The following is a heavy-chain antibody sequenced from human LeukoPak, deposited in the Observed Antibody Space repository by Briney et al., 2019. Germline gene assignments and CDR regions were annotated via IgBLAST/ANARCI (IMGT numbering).Heavy chain of an antibody. D-gene: IGHD3-10*01. Sequence: GGSLKLPWEPLELPLEIFAWSGFGKAPGKGLDGSSVIIWNGGSTGYADSVKGRFTISRDNAKNSLYLQMNSLRAEDTALYHCARDGSGSYYLSYYGMDVWGQGTTVTVSS. CDR2: IIWNGGST. CDR1: ELPLEIFA. J-gene: IGHJ6*02. V-gene: IGHV3-20*01. CDR3: ARDGSGSYYLSYYGMDV.